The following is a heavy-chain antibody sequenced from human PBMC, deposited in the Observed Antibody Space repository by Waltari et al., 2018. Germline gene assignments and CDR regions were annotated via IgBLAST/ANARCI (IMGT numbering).Heavy chain of an antibody. J-gene: IGHJ4*02. CDR3: ARDSNYDILTGYSLDY. CDR1: GFTFSSYW. V-gene: IGHV3-7*01. Sequence: EVQLVESGGGLVQPGGSLRLSCAASGFTFSSYWMSWVHQAPGKGLEWVANIKQDGSEKYYVDSVKGRFTISRDNAKNSLYLQMNSLRAEDTAVYYCARDSNYDILTGYSLDYWGQGTLVTVSS. CDR2: IKQDGSEK. D-gene: IGHD3-9*01.